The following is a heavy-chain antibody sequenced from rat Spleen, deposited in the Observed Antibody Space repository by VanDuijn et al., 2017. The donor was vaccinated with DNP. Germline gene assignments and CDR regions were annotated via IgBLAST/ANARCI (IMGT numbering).Heavy chain of an antibody. CDR3: AKGPNYGGWNDYFDY. D-gene: IGHD1-11*01. CDR1: GFSLTSYH. J-gene: IGHJ2*01. Sequence: VQLKESGPGLVQPSQTLSLACTVSGFSLTSYHVHWVRQAPGKGLEWIGEINKGSSTINYIPSLKDKFTISRDNAQNTLYRQMNKRGSEDTAIYYCAKGPNYGGWNDYFDYWGQGVMVTVSS. CDR2: INKGSSTI. V-gene: IGHV4-2*01.